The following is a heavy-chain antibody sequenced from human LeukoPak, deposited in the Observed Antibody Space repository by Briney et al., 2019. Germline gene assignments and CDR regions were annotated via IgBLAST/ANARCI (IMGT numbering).Heavy chain of an antibody. CDR3: ARSMTSYVFDY. CDR1: EGTSSSYA. Sequence: ASVKVSCKASEGTSSSYAIAWMRQAPGQGLEWIGGIIPIFGTTNYAQNSQGRVTITADESTRTAYMELSSLRSGDTAVYYCARSMTSYVFDYWGQGTLVTVSS. D-gene: IGHD3-9*01. J-gene: IGHJ4*02. V-gene: IGHV1-69*13. CDR2: IIPIFGTT.